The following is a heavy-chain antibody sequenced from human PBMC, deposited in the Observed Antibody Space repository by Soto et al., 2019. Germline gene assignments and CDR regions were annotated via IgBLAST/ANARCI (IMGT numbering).Heavy chain of an antibody. J-gene: IGHJ4*02. CDR1: GFTFSSYG. D-gene: IGHD2-15*01. Sequence: QVQLVESGGGVVQPGRSLRLSCAASGFTFSSYGMHWVRQAPGKGLEWVAVISYDGSNKYYADSVKGRFTISRDNSKNTLYLQMNSLRAEDTAVYYCAKDQPQYCSGGSCFGGGDYWGQGTLVTVSS. V-gene: IGHV3-30*18. CDR2: ISYDGSNK. CDR3: AKDQPQYCSGGSCFGGGDY.